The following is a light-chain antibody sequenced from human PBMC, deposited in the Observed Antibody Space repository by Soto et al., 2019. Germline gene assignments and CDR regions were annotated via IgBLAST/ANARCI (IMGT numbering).Light chain of an antibody. CDR1: QSVSSY. J-gene: IGKJ3*01. Sequence: EIVLTQSPATLSLSPGERATLSCRASQSVSSYLAWYQQKPGQAPRLLIYDASNRATGIPARFSGSGSGTDFTXTISSLEPXXXXXXXXXXXXXXXXXFGXXTKVDIK. CDR2: DAS. V-gene: IGKV3-11*01. CDR3: XXXXXXXXX.